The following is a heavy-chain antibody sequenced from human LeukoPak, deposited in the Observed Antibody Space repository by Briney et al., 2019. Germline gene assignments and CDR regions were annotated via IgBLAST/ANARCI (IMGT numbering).Heavy chain of an antibody. CDR1: GGSISSYY. D-gene: IGHD2-2*01. CDR3: ARDVVPAAPDYYYYGMDV. CDR2: IYTSGST. Sequence: SETLSLTCTVSGGSISSYYWSWIRQPAGKGLEWIGRIYTSGSTNYNPPLKSRVTMSVDTSKNQFSLKLSSVTAADTAVYYCARDVVPAAPDYYYYGMDVWGQGTTVTVSS. J-gene: IGHJ6*02. V-gene: IGHV4-4*07.